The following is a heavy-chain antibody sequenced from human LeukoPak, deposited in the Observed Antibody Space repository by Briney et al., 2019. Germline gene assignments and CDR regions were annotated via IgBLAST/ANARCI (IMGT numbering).Heavy chain of an antibody. CDR2: IYYSGST. J-gene: IGHJ4*02. CDR1: GGSISSGGYY. CDR3: ARVLLPHSFDY. D-gene: IGHD2/OR15-2a*01. Sequence: SETLSLTCTVSGGSISSGGYYWSWIRQHPGKGLEWIGYIYYSGSTYFNPSLKSRVTISVDTSKNQFSLKLSSVTAADTAVYYCARVLLPHSFDYWGQGTLVTVSS. V-gene: IGHV4-31*03.